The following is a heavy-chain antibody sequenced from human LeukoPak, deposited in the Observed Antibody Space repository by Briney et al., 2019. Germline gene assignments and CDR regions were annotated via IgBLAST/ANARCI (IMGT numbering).Heavy chain of an antibody. D-gene: IGHD2-2*02. J-gene: IGHJ4*02. V-gene: IGHV3-73*01. Sequence: PGGSLRLSCAASGFTFSGSAMHWVRQASGKGLGGVGRIRSKANSYATAYAASVNGRFTISRDDSKNTAYLQMNSLKTEDTAVYYCTRSPILYGLYFDYWGQGTLVTVSS. CDR3: TRSPILYGLYFDY. CDR1: GFTFSGSA. CDR2: IRSKANSYAT.